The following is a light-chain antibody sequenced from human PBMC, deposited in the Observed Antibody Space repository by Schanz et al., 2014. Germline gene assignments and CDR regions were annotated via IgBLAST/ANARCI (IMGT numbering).Light chain of an antibody. CDR3: QQRSNWPPWT. CDR1: QTIFSSD. CDR2: GAS. Sequence: EIVMTQSPATLSVSPGERATLSCRASQTIFSSDLAWYQQKPGQAPRLLIYGASTRATGIPVRFSGSGFGTEFTLTISSLQSEDFAVYYCQQRSNWPPWTFGQGTKVEIK. V-gene: IGKV3-15*01. J-gene: IGKJ1*01.